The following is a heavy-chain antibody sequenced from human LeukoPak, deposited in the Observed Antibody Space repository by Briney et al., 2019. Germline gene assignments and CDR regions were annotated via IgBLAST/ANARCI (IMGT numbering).Heavy chain of an antibody. CDR2: IKQDGSDK. CDR1: GLTFRKYW. Sequence: GGSLRLSCAASGLTFRKYWMSWVRQALRGGLWWVANIKQDGSDKFYVDSVNGRFTISRDNAKNSLYLQMNTLRAEDTAIYYCATFSGAHHKTFDSWGQGTLVTVSS. CDR3: ATFSGAHHKTFDS. D-gene: IGHD1-14*01. J-gene: IGHJ4*02. V-gene: IGHV3-7*01.